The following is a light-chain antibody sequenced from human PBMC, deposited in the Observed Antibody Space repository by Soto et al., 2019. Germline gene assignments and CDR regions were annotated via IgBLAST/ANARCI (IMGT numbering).Light chain of an antibody. CDR2: DDT. J-gene: IGLJ1*01. CDR1: STNIGAGY. V-gene: IGLV1-51*01. Sequence: QSVLTQPPSVSGAPGQRVSISCTGSSTNIGAGYGVHWYQQRPGTAPKLLIYDDTKRPSGIPDRFSASKSATSAALDITGLQTGDEADYYCGTWDSSLSAGLFGTGTKVTVL. CDR3: GTWDSSLSAGL.